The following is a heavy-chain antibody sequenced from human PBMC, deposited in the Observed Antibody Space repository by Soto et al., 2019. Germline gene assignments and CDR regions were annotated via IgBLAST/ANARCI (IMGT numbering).Heavy chain of an antibody. CDR1: VFSVDTTYC. D-gene: IGHD2-15*01. J-gene: IGHJ4*01. CDR2: INPNSGDT. CDR3: GSPRSGPSPDVGH. V-gene: IGHV1-2*02. Sequence: ASVKVSCKASVFSVDTTYCIHWVRRAPGQGLEWMGSINPNSGDTNYAQNFQGRVTMTRDTSISTVYMEASSLTSDDTAVYYCGSPRSGPSPDVGHWGHGTVVTVSS.